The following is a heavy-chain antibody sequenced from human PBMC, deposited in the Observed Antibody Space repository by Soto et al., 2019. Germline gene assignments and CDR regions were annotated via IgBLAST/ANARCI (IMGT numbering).Heavy chain of an antibody. CDR2: VFYTGST. Sequence: PSETLSLTCTVSCGSISSYHWSWIRQSPGKGLEWIGYVFYTGSTKYNPALKRRVTISVDTSKNQFSLKLSSVSAADTGLYYCARSYSGTFYGYDTWGQGIQVTVSS. V-gene: IGHV4-59*01. J-gene: IGHJ5*02. CDR3: ARSYSGTFYGYDT. D-gene: IGHD1-26*01. CDR1: CGSISSYH.